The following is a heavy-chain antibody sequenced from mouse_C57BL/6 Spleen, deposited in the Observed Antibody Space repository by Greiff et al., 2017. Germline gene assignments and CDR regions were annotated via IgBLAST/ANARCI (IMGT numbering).Heavy chain of an antibody. CDR2: ISSGSSTI. J-gene: IGHJ3*01. CDR3: ARPDSKGTWVAY. V-gene: IGHV5-17*01. Sequence: EVKLVESGGGLVKPGGSLKLSCAASGFTFSDYGMHWVRQAPEKGLEWVAYISSGSSTIYYADTVKGRFTISRDNAKNTLFLQMTRLRSEDTAMYYCARPDSKGTWVAYWGQGTLVTVSA. D-gene: IGHD2-5*01. CDR1: GFTFSDYG.